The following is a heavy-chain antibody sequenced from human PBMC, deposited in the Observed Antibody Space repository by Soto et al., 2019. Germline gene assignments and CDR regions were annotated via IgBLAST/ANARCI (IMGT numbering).Heavy chain of an antibody. CDR1: GFTFSSYS. CDR3: ARGELELAYYYYYYMDV. V-gene: IGHV3-21*01. J-gene: IGHJ6*03. CDR2: ISSSSSYI. D-gene: IGHD1-7*01. Sequence: GGSLRLSCAASGFTFSSYSMNWVRQAPGKGLEWVSSISSSSSYIYYADSVKGRFTISRDNAKNSLYLQMNSLRAEDTAVYYCARGELELAYYYYYYMDVWGKGTTVTVSS.